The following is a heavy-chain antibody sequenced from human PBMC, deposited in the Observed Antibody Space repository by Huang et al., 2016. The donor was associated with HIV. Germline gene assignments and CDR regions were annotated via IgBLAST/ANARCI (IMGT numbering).Heavy chain of an antibody. D-gene: IGHD1-7*01. CDR1: TFTFGAYW. CDR3: ATKTAAMDI. V-gene: IGHV3-7*01. CDR2: IKQDESEK. J-gene: IGHJ6*02. Sequence: VESGGRLVQPGGFIRLSCVGSTFTFGAYWMSWVRQAQGKGLGWVANIKQDESEKYYVESVKGRFNISRDNAKKVLFLEMNNVRVEDTATYYCATKTAAMDIWGQGTTVTVS.